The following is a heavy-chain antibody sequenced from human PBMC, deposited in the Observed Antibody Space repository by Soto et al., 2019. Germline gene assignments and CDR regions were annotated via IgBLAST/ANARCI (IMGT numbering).Heavy chain of an antibody. V-gene: IGHV4-31*02. Sequence: KGLEWIGYIYYSGSTDYNPPLKGRITISLDTSKNQFSLKLSSVTAADTAASYCARAGVYVDSYLSGFNYWGQVALDTVSS. D-gene: IGHD5-12*01. CDR2: IYYSGST. CDR3: ARAGVYVDSYLSGFNY. J-gene: IGHJ4*02.